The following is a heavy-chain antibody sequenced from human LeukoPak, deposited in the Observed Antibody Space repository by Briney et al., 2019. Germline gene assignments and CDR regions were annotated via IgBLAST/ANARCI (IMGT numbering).Heavy chain of an antibody. Sequence: GGSLRLSCAASGFTFDDYAMHWVRHPPGKGLEWVSLINWDGSSTYYADSVKGRFTISRDNTKNSLYLQMNSLRAEDAALYYCAKGATNGDYDYYYMDVWGKGTTVTVSS. D-gene: IGHD2-8*01. CDR1: GFTFDDYA. J-gene: IGHJ6*03. CDR2: INWDGSST. CDR3: AKGATNGDYDYYYMDV. V-gene: IGHV3-43D*03.